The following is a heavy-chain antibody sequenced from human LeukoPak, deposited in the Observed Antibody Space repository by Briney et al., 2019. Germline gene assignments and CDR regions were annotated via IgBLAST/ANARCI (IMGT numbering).Heavy chain of an antibody. Sequence: GGSLRLSCAASGFTFSRYDMHWVRQAPGKGLEWVSVISGSGDNTYYADSVKGRFTISRDNSKNMLYLQMNSLRAEDTAVYYCAKWKYSNSGIDDYWGQGTLVTVSS. J-gene: IGHJ4*02. D-gene: IGHD6-6*01. CDR3: AKWKYSNSGIDDY. CDR2: ISGSGDNT. V-gene: IGHV3-23*01. CDR1: GFTFSRYD.